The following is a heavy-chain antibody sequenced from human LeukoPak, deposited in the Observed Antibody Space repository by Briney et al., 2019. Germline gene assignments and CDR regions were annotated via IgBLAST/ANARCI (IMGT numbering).Heavy chain of an antibody. D-gene: IGHD6-13*01. CDR2: IIPIFGTA. V-gene: IGHV1-69*13. CDR3: ARGRGDYSSSWYEPFDY. J-gene: IGHJ4*02. Sequence: ASVKVSCKASGGTFSSYAISWVRQAPGQGLEWVGGIIPIFGTANYAQKFQGRVTITADESTSTAYMELSSLRSEDTAAYYCARGRGDYSSSWYEPFDYWGQGTLVTVSS. CDR1: GGTFSSYA.